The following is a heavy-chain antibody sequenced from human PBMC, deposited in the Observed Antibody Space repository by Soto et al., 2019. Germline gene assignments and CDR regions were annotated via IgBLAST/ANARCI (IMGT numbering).Heavy chain of an antibody. CDR2: FDPEDGET. D-gene: IGHD3-9*01. CDR1: GDTHPGLS. J-gene: IGHJ4*02. V-gene: IGHV1-24*01. Sequence: APVEVCWEVSGDTHPGLSMQWVRQAQGKGLEWMGGFDPEDGETIYAQKFQGRVTMTEDTSTDTAYMELRSLRSDDTAVYYCARFYDILAGQITGGDYWGQGALVTVSS. CDR3: ARFYDILAGQITGGDY.